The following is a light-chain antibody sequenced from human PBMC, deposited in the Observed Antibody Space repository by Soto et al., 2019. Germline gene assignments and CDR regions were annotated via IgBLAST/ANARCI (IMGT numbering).Light chain of an antibody. CDR1: SGDVGAYNY. CDR3: GAHAGSNTWV. J-gene: IGLJ3*02. V-gene: IGLV2-8*01. Sequence: QSVLTQPASLSGSPGQSITISCTGSSGDVGAYNYVSWYQQHPGKAPKLIIYEVNKRPSGVPDRFSGSKSGITASLTVSGLQADDEADYYCGAHAGSNTWVFGGGTKVTVL. CDR2: EVN.